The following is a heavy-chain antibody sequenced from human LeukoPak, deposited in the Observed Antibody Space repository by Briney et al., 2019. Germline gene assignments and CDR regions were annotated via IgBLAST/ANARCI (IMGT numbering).Heavy chain of an antibody. CDR2: IIHSRST. CDR1: GGSFSGYY. Sequence: PSETLSLTCAVYGGSFSGYYWSWIRQPPGKGLEWIGEIIHSRSTNYNPSLKSRVTLSVDTSKNQFSLKVSSVIAADTGVYYCARAYGAKYSFDSWGQGTLVTVSS. J-gene: IGHJ4*02. V-gene: IGHV4-34*12. D-gene: IGHD4-23*01. CDR3: ARAYGAKYSFDS.